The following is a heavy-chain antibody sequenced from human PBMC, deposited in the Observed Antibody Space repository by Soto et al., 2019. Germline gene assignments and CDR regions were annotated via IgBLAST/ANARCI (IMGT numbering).Heavy chain of an antibody. Sequence: SETLSLTCTVSGGSISSSSYYWGWIRQPPGKGLEWIGSIYYSGSTYYNPSLKSRVTISVDTSKDQFSLKLSSVTVADTAVYYCARLSWDTAMAFDYWGQGTLVTV. CDR3: ARLSWDTAMAFDY. CDR2: IYYSGST. V-gene: IGHV4-39*01. CDR1: GGSISSSSYY. D-gene: IGHD5-18*01. J-gene: IGHJ4*02.